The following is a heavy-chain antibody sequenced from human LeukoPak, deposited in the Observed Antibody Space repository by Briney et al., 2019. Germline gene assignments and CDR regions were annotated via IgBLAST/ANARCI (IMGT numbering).Heavy chain of an antibody. Sequence: ASVKVSCKASGYTFTSYDINWVRQATGQGLEWMGWMNPNSGNTGYAQKFQGRVTITRNTSISTAYMELSSLRSEDTAVYYCARDLVLELRPYYYYMDVWGKGTTVTVSS. CDR2: MNPNSGNT. J-gene: IGHJ6*03. CDR1: GYTFTSYD. CDR3: ARDLVLELRPYYYYMDV. V-gene: IGHV1-8*03. D-gene: IGHD1-7*01.